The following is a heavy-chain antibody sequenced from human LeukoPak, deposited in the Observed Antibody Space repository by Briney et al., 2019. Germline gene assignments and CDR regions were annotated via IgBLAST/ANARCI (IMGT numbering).Heavy chain of an antibody. CDR3: ARDYYGSGSYYFQH. J-gene: IGHJ1*01. CDR2: ISAYNGNT. Sequence: ASVKVSCKASGYTFTSYGINWVRQAPGQGLEWMGWISAYNGNTNYTQKLQGRVTMTTDKSTSTAYMELSSLRSEDTAVYYCARDYYGSGSYYFQHWGQGTLVTVSS. V-gene: IGHV1-18*01. D-gene: IGHD3-10*01. CDR1: GYTFTSYG.